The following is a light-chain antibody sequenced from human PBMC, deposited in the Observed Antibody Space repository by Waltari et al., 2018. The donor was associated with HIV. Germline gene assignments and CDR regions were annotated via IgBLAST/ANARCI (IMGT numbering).Light chain of an antibody. CDR2: LTS. V-gene: IGKV2-28*01. CDR1: QSLLHSNGYDY. Sequence: IVMTQSPRSLSVTPGEPASISCRPSQSLLHSNGYDYLDWYVQKPGQAPQLLIYLTSNRASGVPDRFGGSGSGTNFTLKITRVDAEDVGVYYGMQALQTLTFGGGTKVEI. J-gene: IGKJ4*01. CDR3: MQALQTLT.